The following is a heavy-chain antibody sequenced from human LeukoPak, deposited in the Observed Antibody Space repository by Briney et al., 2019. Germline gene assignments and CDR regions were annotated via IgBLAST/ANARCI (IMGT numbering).Heavy chain of an antibody. V-gene: IGHV4-30-2*01. Sequence: SETLSLTCAVSGGSISSGGYSWSWIRQPPGKGLEWIGYIYHSGSTYYNPPLKSRVTISVDRSKNQFSLKLSSVTAADTAVYYCARVGTEDYFDYWGQGTLVTVSS. CDR2: IYHSGST. J-gene: IGHJ4*02. CDR3: ARVGTEDYFDY. D-gene: IGHD1-1*01. CDR1: GGSISSGGYS.